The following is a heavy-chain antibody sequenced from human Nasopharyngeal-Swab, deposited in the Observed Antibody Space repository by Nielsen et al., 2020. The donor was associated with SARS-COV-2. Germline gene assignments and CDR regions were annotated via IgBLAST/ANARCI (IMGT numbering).Heavy chain of an antibody. CDR2: ISSSSSYI. CDR1: GFTFNKYN. V-gene: IGHV3-21*01. D-gene: IGHD3-3*01. CDR3: ARDELDYDFWSAYFMDV. Sequence: GGSLRLSCAASGFTFNKYNFNWVRQPPGKGLEWVSSISSSSSYIYYADSVKGRFTISRDNARNSFSLQMNSLRAEDTAVYYCARDELDYDFWSAYFMDVWGQGTTVTVSS. J-gene: IGHJ6*02.